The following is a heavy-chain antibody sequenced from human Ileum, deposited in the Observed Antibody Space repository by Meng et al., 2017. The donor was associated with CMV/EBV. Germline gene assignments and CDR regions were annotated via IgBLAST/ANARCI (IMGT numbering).Heavy chain of an antibody. Sequence: QGQLQEAGPGLVKPSETLPLTCTVSGTSITGYYWSWIRQSAAKGLEWIGRIYTSGSTNYNPSLHSRVSMSIDTSKNQFSLKLRSVTAADTAVYYCAREGSAVHWGQGTLVTVSS. J-gene: IGHJ4*02. V-gene: IGHV4-4*07. CDR2: IYTSGST. D-gene: IGHD6-13*01. CDR1: GTSITGYY. CDR3: AREGSAVH.